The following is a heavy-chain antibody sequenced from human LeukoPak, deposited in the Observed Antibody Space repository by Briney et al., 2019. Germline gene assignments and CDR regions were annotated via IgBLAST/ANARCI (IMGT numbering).Heavy chain of an antibody. CDR1: GYTFTSYD. D-gene: IGHD6-6*01. V-gene: IGHV1-8*03. J-gene: IGHJ4*02. Sequence: ASVKVSCKASGYTFTSYDINWVRQATGQGLEWMGWMNPNSGNTGYAQKFQGRVTITRNTSISTAYMELSSLRSEDTAVYYCARQQGSSPSDFDYWGQGTLVTVSS. CDR3: ARQQGSSPSDFDY. CDR2: MNPNSGNT.